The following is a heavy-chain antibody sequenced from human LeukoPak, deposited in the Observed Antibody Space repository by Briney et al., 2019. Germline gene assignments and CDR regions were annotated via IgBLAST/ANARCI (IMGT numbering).Heavy chain of an antibody. CDR1: GYSISSGYY. J-gene: IGHJ5*02. V-gene: IGHV4-38-2*02. CDR3: ARAYTSTSYSNWFDP. CDR2: IYTTGSN. D-gene: IGHD6-13*01. Sequence: SETLSLTCTVSGYSISSGYYRGWIRQPPGEGLEWIGNIYTTGSNYYNPSIKRRVTISEEKTKNHFSMKVSTVSAADTAVYYCARAYTSTSYSNWFDPWGQGTLVSVSS.